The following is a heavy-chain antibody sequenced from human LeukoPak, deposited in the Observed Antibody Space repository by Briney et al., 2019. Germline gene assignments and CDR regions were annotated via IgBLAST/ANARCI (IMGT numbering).Heavy chain of an antibody. CDR3: ARDRDHYCFDY. Sequence: KTSETLSLTCTASGGSISSGGYYWSWIRQHPGKGLEWIGYTHYSGSTYYNPSLKSRITISLDTSKNQFSLKLISVTAADTAVYYCARDRDHYCFDYWGQGTLVTVSS. D-gene: IGHD1-14*01. CDR2: THYSGST. J-gene: IGHJ4*02. CDR1: GGSISSGGYY. V-gene: IGHV4-31*03.